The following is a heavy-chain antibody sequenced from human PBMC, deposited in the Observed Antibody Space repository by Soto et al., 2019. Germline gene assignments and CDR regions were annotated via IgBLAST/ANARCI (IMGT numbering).Heavy chain of an antibody. CDR2: ISGGGSTT. D-gene: IGHD6-19*01. Sequence: LRLSCAVSGFTFNDYYMSWIRQAPGKGLEWISYISGGGSTTYHADSVRGRFTISRDNAKNSLFLQMNSLRAEDTAVYYCAREVRTSGWFRRLDSWGQGILVTVSS. CDR3: AREVRTSGWFRRLDS. CDR1: GFTFNDYY. J-gene: IGHJ4*02. V-gene: IGHV3-11*01.